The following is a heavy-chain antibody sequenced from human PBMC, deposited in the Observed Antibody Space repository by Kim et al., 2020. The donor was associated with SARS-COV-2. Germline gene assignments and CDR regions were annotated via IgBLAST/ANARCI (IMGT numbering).Heavy chain of an antibody. Sequence: TSYADSVKCRFTISRDNAKNTLSLQMNSLRAEDTAVYYCAATVTKGYFDYWGQGTQVTVSS. D-gene: IGHD4-17*01. CDR3: AATVTKGYFDY. J-gene: IGHJ4*02. V-gene: IGHV3-74*01. CDR2: T.